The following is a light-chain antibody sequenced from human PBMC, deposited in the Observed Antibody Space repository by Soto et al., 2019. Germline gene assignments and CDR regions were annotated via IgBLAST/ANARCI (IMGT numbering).Light chain of an antibody. CDR2: GAS. Sequence: EIVLTQSPASLSVSPGERATLSCRASQSIAISLAWYQQKPGLAPRLLIYGASTRATGIPARFSGSGSGTEFTLTINGLHSEDFAVYYCHQYNDWWTFGQGTKGEIK. CDR1: QSIAIS. V-gene: IGKV3-15*01. J-gene: IGKJ1*01. CDR3: HQYNDWWT.